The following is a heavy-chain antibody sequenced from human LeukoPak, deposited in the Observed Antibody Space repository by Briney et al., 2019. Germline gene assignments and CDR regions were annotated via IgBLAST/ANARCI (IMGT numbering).Heavy chain of an antibody. D-gene: IGHD1-1*01. CDR3: ARGLDNDREAH. CDR1: GFNFTGYY. V-gene: IGHV1-2*02. CDR2: VNPNSGGT. J-gene: IGHJ4*02. Sequence: ASVKVSCNASGFNFTGYYIHWGRQDPGQGLEWMGWVNPNSGGTNYAQMFQGRVTMTRDTSITTAYMEVNRLKSDDTAFYYCARGLDNDREAHWGQGTLVTVSS.